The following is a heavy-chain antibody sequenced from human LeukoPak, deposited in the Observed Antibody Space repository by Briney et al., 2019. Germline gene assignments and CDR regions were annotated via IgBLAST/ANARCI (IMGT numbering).Heavy chain of an antibody. J-gene: IGHJ5*02. CDR3: ARDPADWDWFDP. D-gene: IGHD2-21*01. V-gene: IGHV3-21*01. CDR1: GFTFSSYS. CDR2: ISSSSSYI. Sequence: GGSLRLSCAASGFTFSSYSMNWVRQAPGRGLEWVSSISSSSSYIYYADSVKGRFTISRDNAKNSLYLQMNSLRAEDTAVYYCARDPADWDWFDPRGQGTLVTVSS.